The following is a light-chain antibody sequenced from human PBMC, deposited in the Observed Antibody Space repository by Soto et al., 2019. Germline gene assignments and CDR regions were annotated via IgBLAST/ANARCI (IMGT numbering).Light chain of an antibody. V-gene: IGLV1-44*01. CDR2: SNN. J-gene: IGLJ2*01. Sequence: QSLVTQPPSASGTPGQRVTISCSGSSSNIGSHTVNWYQHLPGTAPKLLIYSNNQRPSGVPDRFSGSKSGTSASLAISGLQSEDEADYYCAAWDDSLNGVVFGGGTKVTVL. CDR1: SSNIGSHT. CDR3: AAWDDSLNGVV.